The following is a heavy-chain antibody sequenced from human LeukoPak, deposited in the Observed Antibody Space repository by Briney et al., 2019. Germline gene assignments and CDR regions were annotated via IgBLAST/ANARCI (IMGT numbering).Heavy chain of an antibody. V-gene: IGHV4-39*07. J-gene: IGHJ6*03. CDR1: GGSISSSSYY. D-gene: IGHD6-19*01. CDR3: ARDYRTQQWPYYYYMDV. CDR2: IYYSGST. Sequence: SETLSLTCTVSGGSISSSSYYWGWIRQPPGKGLEWIGSIYYSGSTYYNPSLKSRVTISVDTSKNQFSLKLSSVTAADTAVYYCARDYRTQQWPYYYYMDVWGKGTTVTVSS.